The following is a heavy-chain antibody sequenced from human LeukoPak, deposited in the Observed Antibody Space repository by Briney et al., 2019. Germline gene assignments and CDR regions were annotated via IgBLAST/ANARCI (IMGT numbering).Heavy chain of an antibody. V-gene: IGHV3-7*01. CDR3: VRMNRPLLGLEVFDI. J-gene: IGHJ3*02. D-gene: IGHD7-27*01. Sequence: PGGSRRLSCEVSGFGITLSSYWMSWVRQAPGKGLEWVATTNEDGGEKFYVDSVKGRLTISRDIAKNSVYLQMNSLRAEDTAMYYCVRMNRPLLGLEVFDIWGQGTRVTVSS. CDR1: GFGITLSSYW. CDR2: TNEDGGEK.